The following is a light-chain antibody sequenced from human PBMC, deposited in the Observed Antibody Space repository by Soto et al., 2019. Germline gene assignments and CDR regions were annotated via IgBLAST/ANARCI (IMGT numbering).Light chain of an antibody. J-gene: IGKJ1*01. CDR3: QQLKSYPRT. CDR1: QGISSY. CDR2: CAS. V-gene: IGKV1-9*01. Sequence: DIQLTQSPSFLSASVGDRVTITCRASQGISSYLAWYQQKPGKAPKLLIYCASTLQTGVPSRFRGSGSGTEFTLTISSLQPEDFATYYCQQLKSYPRTFGQGTKVEIK.